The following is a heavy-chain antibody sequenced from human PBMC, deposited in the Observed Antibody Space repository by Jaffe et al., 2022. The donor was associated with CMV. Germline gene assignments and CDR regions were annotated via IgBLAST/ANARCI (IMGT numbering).Heavy chain of an antibody. CDR3: ARLTRFSSGYPHFDN. CDR1: GGSISSSSYY. Sequence: QLQLQESGPGLVKPSETLSLTCTVSGGSISSSSYYWGWIRQPPGKGLESIGNIYYSGSTYYNPSLKSRVTISVDTSKNQFSLKLSSVTAADTAVYYCARLTRFSSGYPHFDNWGQGTLVTVSS. J-gene: IGHJ4*02. D-gene: IGHD3-3*01. V-gene: IGHV4-39*01. CDR2: IYYSGST.